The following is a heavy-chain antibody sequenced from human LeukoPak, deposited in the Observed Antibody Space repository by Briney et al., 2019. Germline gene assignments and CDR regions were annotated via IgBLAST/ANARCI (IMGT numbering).Heavy chain of an antibody. V-gene: IGHV4-61*01. CDR1: GGSISSGSYY. D-gene: IGHD4-17*01. CDR3: ARLKEGTVTAFDY. CDR2: IYYSGST. Sequence: ETLSLTCTVSGGSISSGSYYWSWIRQPPGKGLEWIGYIYYSGSTNYNPSLKSRVTISVDTSKNQFSLKLSSVTAADTAVYYCARLKEGTVTAFDYWGQGTLVTVSS. J-gene: IGHJ4*02.